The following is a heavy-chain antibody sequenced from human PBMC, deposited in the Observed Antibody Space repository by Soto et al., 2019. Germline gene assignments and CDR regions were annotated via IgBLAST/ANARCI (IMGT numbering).Heavy chain of an antibody. CDR2: IIPILGIA. CDR3: ARYTAVATPYYYYYMDV. J-gene: IGHJ6*03. CDR1: GGTFSSYT. Sequence: QVQLVQSGAEVKKPGSSVKVSCKASGGTFSSYTISWVRQAPGQGLEWMGRIIPILGIANYAQKLQGRVTITAAKSTSTAYMELSSLRSEDTAVYYCARYTAVATPYYYYYMDVWGKGTTVTVSS. D-gene: IGHD2-21*01. V-gene: IGHV1-69*02.